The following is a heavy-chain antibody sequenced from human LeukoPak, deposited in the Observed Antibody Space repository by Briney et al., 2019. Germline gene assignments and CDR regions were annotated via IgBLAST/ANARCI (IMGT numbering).Heavy chain of an antibody. D-gene: IGHD6-13*01. CDR3: ARAPAIAAAIFDY. CDR1: GFTFSSYG. J-gene: IGHJ4*02. V-gene: IGHV3-23*01. CDR2: ISASGGST. Sequence: GGTLRLSCAASGFTFSSYGMSWVRQAPGKGLEWVSAISASGGSTYYADSVKGRFTISRDNSKNTLYLQMGSLRAEDMAVYYCARAPAIAAAIFDYWGQGTLVTVSS.